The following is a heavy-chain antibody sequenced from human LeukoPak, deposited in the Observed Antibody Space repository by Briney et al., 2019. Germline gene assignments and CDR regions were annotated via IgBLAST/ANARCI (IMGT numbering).Heavy chain of an antibody. CDR1: GFTFSIYW. V-gene: IGHV3-23*01. CDR2: ISGSGGST. Sequence: PGGSLRLSCAASGFTFSIYWMHWVRQPPGKGLEWVSAISGSGGSTYYADSVKGRFTISRDNSKNTLYLQMNSLRAEDTAVYYCAKDVGLKPSGPFDYWGQGTLVTVSS. D-gene: IGHD1-26*01. J-gene: IGHJ4*02. CDR3: AKDVGLKPSGPFDY.